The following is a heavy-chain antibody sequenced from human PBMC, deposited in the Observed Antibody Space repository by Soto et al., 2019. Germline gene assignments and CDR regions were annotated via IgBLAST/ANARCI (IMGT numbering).Heavy chain of an antibody. V-gene: IGHV3-33*01. Sequence: QVQLVESGGGVVQPGRSLRLSCAASGFTFSSYGMHWVRQAPGKGLEWVAVIWYDGSNKYYADSVKGRFTISRDNSKNTLYLQMNSLRAEDTAVYYCAREVSMSYGGWYIFSSMDVWGQGTTVTVSS. CDR1: GFTFSSYG. CDR2: IWYDGSNK. D-gene: IGHD6-19*01. CDR3: AREVSMSYGGWYIFSSMDV. J-gene: IGHJ6*02.